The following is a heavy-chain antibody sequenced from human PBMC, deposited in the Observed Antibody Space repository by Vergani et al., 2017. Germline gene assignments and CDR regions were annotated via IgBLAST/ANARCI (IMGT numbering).Heavy chain of an antibody. J-gene: IGHJ6*02. D-gene: IGHD3-10*01. CDR3: ARDRVTVVRNQYYGMDV. V-gene: IGHV4-61*02. Sequence: QMQLQESGPGLLKPSQTLSLTCSVSGGSIDGVSSYWTWIREPAGKGLEWIGRISKSGRTNYNPSLQSRVTISLDTSKNQFSLNLTSVTAADTGVYFCARDRVTVVRNQYYGMDVWGQGTTVIVSS. CDR1: GGSIDGVSSY. CDR2: ISKSGRT.